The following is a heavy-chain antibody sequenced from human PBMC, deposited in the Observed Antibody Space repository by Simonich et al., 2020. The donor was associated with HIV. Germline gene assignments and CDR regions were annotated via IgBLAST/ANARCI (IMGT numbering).Heavy chain of an antibody. J-gene: IGHJ5*02. CDR3: VRREGFWFDP. CDR2: IYFGWST. Sequence: QLQLQESSPGLVKPSETLSLTCPVSGGSINSSNYYWGWIRQPPGKGLEWIGSIYFGWSTYHNPSLKSRVTLSVDTSANQFSLKLSSVTAADTAVYYCVRREGFWFDPWGQGALVLVSS. V-gene: IGHV4-39*01. CDR1: GGSINSSNYY.